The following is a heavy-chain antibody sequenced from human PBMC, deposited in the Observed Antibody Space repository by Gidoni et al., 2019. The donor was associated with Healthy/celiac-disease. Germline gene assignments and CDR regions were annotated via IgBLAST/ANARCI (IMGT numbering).Heavy chain of an antibody. Sequence: QVQLQESGPGLVKPSETLSLTCTVSGCSISSYYWSWIRQPPGKGLEWIGYIYYSGSTNYNPSLKSRVTISVDTSKNQFSLKLSSVTAADTAVYYCARGSNSIAARKGGGEDYYYYYYMDVWGKGTTVTVSS. V-gene: IGHV4-59*01. D-gene: IGHD6-6*01. CDR2: IYYSGST. CDR1: GCSISSYY. CDR3: ARGSNSIAARKGGGEDYYYYYYMDV. J-gene: IGHJ6*03.